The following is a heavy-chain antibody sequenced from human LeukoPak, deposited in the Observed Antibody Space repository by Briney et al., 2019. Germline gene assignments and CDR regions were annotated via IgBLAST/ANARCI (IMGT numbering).Heavy chain of an antibody. CDR1: GGSISSGSYY. J-gene: IGHJ4*02. CDR2: MYYSGST. CDR3: ATTSYYYDSPDY. V-gene: IGHV4-39*01. D-gene: IGHD3-22*01. Sequence: SETLSLTCTVSGGSISSGSYYWGWIRQPPGMGLEWIGSMYYSGSTYYNPSLKSRVTISVDTSKNQFSLKLSSVTAADTAVYYCATTSYYYDSPDYWGQGTLVTVSS.